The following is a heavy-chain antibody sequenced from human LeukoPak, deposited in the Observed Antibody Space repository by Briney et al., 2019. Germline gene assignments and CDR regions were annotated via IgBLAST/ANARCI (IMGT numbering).Heavy chain of an antibody. CDR3: ASSSGGFNWFDP. D-gene: IGHD6-19*01. Sequence: GGSPRLSCAASGFTFSRYWMHWVRQAPGKGLLWVSRINSDGSSTNYADSVKGRFTISRDNAKNTLYLQMNSLRVEDTAVYYCASSSGGFNWFDPWAQGSLVTVSS. CDR1: GFTFSRYW. V-gene: IGHV3-74*01. CDR2: INSDGSST. J-gene: IGHJ5*02.